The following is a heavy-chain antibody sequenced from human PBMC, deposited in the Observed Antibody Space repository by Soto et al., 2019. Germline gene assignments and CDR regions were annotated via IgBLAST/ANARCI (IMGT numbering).Heavy chain of an antibody. CDR2: INHSGST. Sequence: SETLSLTCAVYGGSFSGYYWSWIRQPPGKGLEWIGEINHSGSTNYNPSLKSRVTISVDTSKNQFSLKLSSVTAADTAVYYCASSWIYQRYYFDYWGQGTLVTVPQ. J-gene: IGHJ4*02. V-gene: IGHV4-34*01. D-gene: IGHD5-12*01. CDR1: GGSFSGYY. CDR3: ASSWIYQRYYFDY.